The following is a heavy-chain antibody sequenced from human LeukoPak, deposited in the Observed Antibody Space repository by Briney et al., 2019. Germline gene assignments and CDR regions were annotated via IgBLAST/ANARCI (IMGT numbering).Heavy chain of an antibody. Sequence: PSETLSLTCTVSGGSISSYYWSWIRQPPGKGLEWIGYIYYSGSTNYNPSLKSRITISVDTSKNQFSLKLNSVTAADTAVYYCAGASYDSSGVHWGQGTLDTVSS. CDR3: AGASYDSSGVH. CDR2: IYYSGST. CDR1: GGSISSYY. J-gene: IGHJ4*02. V-gene: IGHV4-59*01. D-gene: IGHD3-22*01.